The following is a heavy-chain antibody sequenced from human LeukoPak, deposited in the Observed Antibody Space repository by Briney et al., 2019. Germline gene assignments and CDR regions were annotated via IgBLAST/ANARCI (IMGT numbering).Heavy chain of an antibody. CDR3: ARDKIEGPTKLDC. D-gene: IGHD1-1*01. J-gene: IGHJ4*02. V-gene: IGHV3-7*01. CDR2: IKQDESEK. Sequence: PGGSLRLSCAASGFTFSSYWMSWVRQAPGKGLEWVANIKQDESEKYYVDSVKGRFTISRDNAKHSLYLQMNSLRAEDTAVYYCARDKIEGPTKLDCWGQGILVTVSS. CDR1: GFTFSSYW.